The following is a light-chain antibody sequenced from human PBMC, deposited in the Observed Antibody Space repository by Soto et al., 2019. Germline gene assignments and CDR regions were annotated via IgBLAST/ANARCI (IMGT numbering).Light chain of an antibody. CDR1: SSDVGGYNY. Sequence: QSALTQPASVSGSPGQSITISCTGTSSDVGGYNYVSWYQQHPGKAPKLMIYDVSNRPSGVSNRFSGSKSGNTASLTISGLQAADDADYYCSSYTSSSTVFGGGTKLTVL. CDR2: DVS. V-gene: IGLV2-14*01. CDR3: SSYTSSSTV. J-gene: IGLJ2*01.